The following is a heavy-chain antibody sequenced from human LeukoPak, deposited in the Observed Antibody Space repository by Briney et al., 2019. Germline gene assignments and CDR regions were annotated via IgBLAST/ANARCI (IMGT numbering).Heavy chain of an antibody. Sequence: ASVKVACKVSGYTLTELSMHWVRQAPGKGLEWMGGFDPEDGETIYAQKFQGRVTMTEDTSTDTAYMELSSLRSEDTAVYYCATDLSGYSYGYAFDYWGQGTLVTVSS. CDR1: GYTLTELS. CDR2: FDPEDGET. D-gene: IGHD5-18*01. V-gene: IGHV1-24*01. J-gene: IGHJ4*02. CDR3: ATDLSGYSYGYAFDY.